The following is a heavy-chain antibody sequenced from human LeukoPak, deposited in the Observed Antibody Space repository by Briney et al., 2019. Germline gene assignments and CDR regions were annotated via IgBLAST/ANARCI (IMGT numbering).Heavy chain of an antibody. D-gene: IGHD3-10*01. J-gene: IGHJ4*02. CDR3: ARDRTVLPPTSWDY. Sequence: GGSLRLSCAASGFTFSDYYMSWIRQAPGKGLEWVSYISSSGSTIYYADSVKGRFTISRDNAKNSLYLQMNSLRAEDTAVYYCARDRTVLPPTSWDYWGQGTLVTVSS. CDR2: ISSSGSTI. V-gene: IGHV3-11*04. CDR1: GFTFSDYY.